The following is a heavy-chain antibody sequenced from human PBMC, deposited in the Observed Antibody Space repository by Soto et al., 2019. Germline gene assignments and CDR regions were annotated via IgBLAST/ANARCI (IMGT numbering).Heavy chain of an antibody. V-gene: IGHV3-48*02. CDR1: GFTFSSYN. J-gene: IGHJ4*02. CDR2: ISSSSITI. CDR3: EREGGRAAIEY. D-gene: IGHD2-15*01. Sequence: PRGSLILSCAASGFTFSSYNMNWVRQAPGKVLEWVSYISSSSITIYYSDSVKARFTISRDNAKNARYLRMNGLRDEDKAVYYCEREGGRAAIEYWGQGNLVTVYS.